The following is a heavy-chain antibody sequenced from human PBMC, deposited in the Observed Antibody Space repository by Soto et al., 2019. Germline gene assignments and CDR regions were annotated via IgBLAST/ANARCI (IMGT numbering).Heavy chain of an antibody. CDR1: GGSISSGGYY. CDR2: IYYSGST. D-gene: IGHD4-4*01. Sequence: SETLSLTCTVSGGSISSGGYYWSWIRQHPGKGLEWIGYIYYSGSTYYNPSLKSRATISVDTSKTQFSLKLSSVTAAGSAVYCWARRNYARSNWFDPWGQGTLVTVSS. V-gene: IGHV4-31*03. J-gene: IGHJ5*02. CDR3: ARRNYARSNWFDP.